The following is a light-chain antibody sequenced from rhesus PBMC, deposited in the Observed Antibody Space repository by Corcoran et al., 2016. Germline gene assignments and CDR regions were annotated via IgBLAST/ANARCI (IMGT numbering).Light chain of an antibody. CDR1: QGIRNY. J-gene: IGKJ2*01. Sequence: DIQMTQSPSSLSASVGDRVTITCGESQGIRNYLSGYQQKPGKAPKLLYYDAPTLHSGVPSRFSGRGSGTDFTLAITSLQPEDFATYFCLQFNSDPFTFGPGTKVEIK. CDR2: DAP. CDR3: LQFNSDPFT. V-gene: IGKV1-43*02.